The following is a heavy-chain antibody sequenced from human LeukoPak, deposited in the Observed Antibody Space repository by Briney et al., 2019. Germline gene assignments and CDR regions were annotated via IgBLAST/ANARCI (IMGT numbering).Heavy chain of an antibody. CDR3: AREAGAAGLEYFDY. D-gene: IGHD6-25*01. Sequence: SETLSLTCTVSGGSISSYYWSWIRQPPGKGLEWIGYIYYSGSTNYNPSLKSRVTISVDTSKNQFSLKLSSVTAADTAVYYCAREAGAAGLEYFDYWGQGTLVTVSS. CDR2: IYYSGST. CDR1: GGSISSYY. J-gene: IGHJ4*02. V-gene: IGHV4-59*01.